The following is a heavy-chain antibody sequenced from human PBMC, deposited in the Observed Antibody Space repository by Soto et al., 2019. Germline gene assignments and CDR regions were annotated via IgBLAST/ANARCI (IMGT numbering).Heavy chain of an antibody. CDR1: GYSFSNYW. CDR3: ARLKDGYNYVPFDY. Sequence: GESLKISCKGSGYSFSNYWIGWVRQMPGKGLEWMGIIYVGDSDTRYSPSFQGQVTISADKSISSAYLQWSSLKASDTAMYYCARLKDGYNYVPFDYWGQGTLVTVSS. V-gene: IGHV5-51*01. J-gene: IGHJ4*02. D-gene: IGHD5-12*01. CDR2: IYVGDSDT.